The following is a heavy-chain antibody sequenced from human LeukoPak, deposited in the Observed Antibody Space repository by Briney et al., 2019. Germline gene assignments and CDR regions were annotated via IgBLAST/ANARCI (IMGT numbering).Heavy chain of an antibody. J-gene: IGHJ6*02. Sequence: GGSLRLSCAASGFTFSSSWMHWVRQTPGKGLVWVSRINSDESRTTYADSVKGRFTISRDNAKNTLYLHMNSLRAEDTGVYYCARSLGTGYGMDVWGQGTTVTVSS. CDR1: GFTFSSSW. CDR3: ARSLGTGYGMDV. CDR2: INSDESRT. D-gene: IGHD1-14*01. V-gene: IGHV3-74*01.